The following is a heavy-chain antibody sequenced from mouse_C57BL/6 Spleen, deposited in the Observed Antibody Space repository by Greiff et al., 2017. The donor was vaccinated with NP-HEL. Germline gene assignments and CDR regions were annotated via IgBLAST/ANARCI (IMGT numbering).Heavy chain of an antibody. CDR1: GYTFTSYW. CDR2: IDPSDSYT. Sequence: QVQLQQPGAELVRPGTSVKLSCKASGYTFTSYWMHWVKQRPGQGLEWIGVIDPSDSYTNYNQKFKGKATLTVDTSSSTAYMQLSSLTSEDSAVYYCARGSTMVTTRYFDVWGTGTTVTVSS. V-gene: IGHV1-59*01. D-gene: IGHD2-2*01. CDR3: ARGSTMVTTRYFDV. J-gene: IGHJ1*03.